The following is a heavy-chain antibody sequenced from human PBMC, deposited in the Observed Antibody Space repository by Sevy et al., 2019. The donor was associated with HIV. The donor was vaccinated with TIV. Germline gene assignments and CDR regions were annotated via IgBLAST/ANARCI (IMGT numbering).Heavy chain of an antibody. J-gene: IGHJ4*02. D-gene: IGHD3-16*01. Sequence: GGSLRLSCAASGFSFTNYAMAWVRQAPGKGREWVSSISASGVSTYYAYSVKGRFTISRDISKNTLYWHLNSLRADDTALYYCAKAGDVYVWGSFHLDYWGQGTMVTVSS. CDR3: AKAGDVYVWGSFHLDY. CDR2: ISASGVST. V-gene: IGHV3-23*01. CDR1: GFSFTNYA.